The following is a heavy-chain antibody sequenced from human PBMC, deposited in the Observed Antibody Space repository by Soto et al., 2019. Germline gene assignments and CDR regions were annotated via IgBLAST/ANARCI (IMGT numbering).Heavy chain of an antibody. CDR1: GYTFTSYY. V-gene: IGHV1-46*01. Sequence: GASVKVSCKASGYTFTSYYMHWVRQAPGQGLEWMGIINPSGGSTSYAQKFQGRVTMTRDTSTSTVYMELSSLRSEDTAVYYCARGPAEELRYFDWSHDYWGQGTLVTVSS. D-gene: IGHD3-9*01. J-gene: IGHJ4*02. CDR3: ARGPAEELRYFDWSHDY. CDR2: INPSGGST.